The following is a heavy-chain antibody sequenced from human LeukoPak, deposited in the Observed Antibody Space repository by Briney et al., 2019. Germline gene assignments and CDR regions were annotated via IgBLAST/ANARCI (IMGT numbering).Heavy chain of an antibody. CDR2: IKQDGSEK. D-gene: IGHD6-19*01. CDR3: ARVPLYSSGWYSYFQH. Sequence: GGSLRLSCAASGFTFSSYWMSWVRQAPGKGLEWVANIKQDGSEKNYVDSVKGRFTISRDNAKNSLYLQMNSLRAEDTAVYYCARVPLYSSGWYSYFQHWGQGTLDTVSS. CDR1: GFTFSSYW. V-gene: IGHV3-7*01. J-gene: IGHJ1*01.